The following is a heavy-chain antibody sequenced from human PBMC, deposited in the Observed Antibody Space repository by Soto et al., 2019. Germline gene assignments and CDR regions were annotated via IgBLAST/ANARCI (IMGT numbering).Heavy chain of an antibody. J-gene: IGHJ4*02. V-gene: IGHV3-72*01. CDR2: TTNRAKSYTA. Sequence: GGSLRLSCAGSGFTFSDHYIDWVRQAPGKGLEWVGRTTNRAKSYTAEYAASVKGRFTISRDDSHMYLQMDSLKTEDTAVYYCAREGDSSGPDFDYWGQGTLVTVSS. CDR1: GFTFSDHY. CDR3: AREGDSSGPDFDY. D-gene: IGHD3-22*01.